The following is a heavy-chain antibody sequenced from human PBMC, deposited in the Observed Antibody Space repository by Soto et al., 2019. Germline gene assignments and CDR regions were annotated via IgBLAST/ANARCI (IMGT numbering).Heavy chain of an antibody. Sequence: QLQLQASGPGLVNPSETLSLTCTVSSVSISSSSPYWGWIRQPPGQALEWIGIIYSGGHTDYNPSLKRPGTMSIDSAKTQVSLRLNSVTTSDTARYYCGAHNYVAKGYHFETWGQGALGTVSS. CDR3: GAHNYVAKGYHFET. D-gene: IGHD4-4*01. CDR1: SVSISSSSPY. CDR2: IYSGGHT. V-gene: IGHV4-39*01. J-gene: IGHJ4*02.